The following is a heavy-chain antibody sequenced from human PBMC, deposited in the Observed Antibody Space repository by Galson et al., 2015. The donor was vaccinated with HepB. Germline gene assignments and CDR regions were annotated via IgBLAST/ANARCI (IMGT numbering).Heavy chain of an antibody. Sequence: SLRLSCAASGFTFSSYAMHWVRQAPGKGLEWVAVISYDGSNKYYADSVKGRFTISRDNSKNTLYLQMNSLRAEDTAVYYCARSRYCSSTSCYIYMDVWGKGTTVTVSS. D-gene: IGHD2-2*02. CDR1: GFTFSSYA. CDR3: ARSRYCSSTSCYIYMDV. CDR2: ISYDGSNK. J-gene: IGHJ6*03. V-gene: IGHV3-30-3*01.